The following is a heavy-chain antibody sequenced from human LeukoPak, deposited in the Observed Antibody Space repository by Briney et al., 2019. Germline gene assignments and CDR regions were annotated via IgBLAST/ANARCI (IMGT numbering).Heavy chain of an antibody. CDR1: GFTFSSYA. CDR3: ARNYGDYVFIIGY. CDR2: ISGSGTNT. Sequence: GGSLRLSCAASGFTFSSYAMSWVRQAPGKGLEWVSVISGSGTNTYYADSVKGRFTISRDNSKNTLFLQMNSLRAEDTAVYYCARNYGDYVFIIGYWGQGTLVTVSS. V-gene: IGHV3-23*01. J-gene: IGHJ4*02. D-gene: IGHD4-17*01.